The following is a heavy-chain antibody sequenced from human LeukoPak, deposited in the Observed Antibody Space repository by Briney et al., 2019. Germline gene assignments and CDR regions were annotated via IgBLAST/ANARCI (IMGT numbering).Heavy chain of an antibody. Sequence: GASVKVSCKASGYTFTGYYIHWVRQAPGQGLEWMGWIDPNTGDSNYVQKFQGRVTMTRDTSISTAYMELSRLRSDDTAFYYCARIRYCGSISCYYIDYWGQGTLVTVSA. CDR3: ARIRYCGSISCYYIDY. CDR2: IDPNTGDS. V-gene: IGHV1-2*02. CDR1: GYTFTGYY. J-gene: IGHJ4*02. D-gene: IGHD2-2*01.